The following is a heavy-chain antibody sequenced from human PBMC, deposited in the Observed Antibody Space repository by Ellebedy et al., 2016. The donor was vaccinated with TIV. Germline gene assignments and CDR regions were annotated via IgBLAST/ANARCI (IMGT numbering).Heavy chain of an antibody. CDR1: GYSFTSYW. V-gene: IGHV5-51*01. D-gene: IGHD1-1*01. CDR3: ARLKAVRADYYGMDV. CDR2: IYPGDSDT. J-gene: IGHJ6*02. Sequence: GESLKISXKGSGYSFTSYWIGWVRQMPGKGLEWMGIIYPGDSDTRYSPSFQGHVTISADKSISTAYLQWSSLKASDTAMYYCARLKAVRADYYGMDVWGQGTTVTVSS.